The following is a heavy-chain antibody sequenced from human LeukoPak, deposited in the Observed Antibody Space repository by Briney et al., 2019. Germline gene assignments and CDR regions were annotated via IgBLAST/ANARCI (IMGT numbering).Heavy chain of an antibody. CDR3: ARHDSFIPY. D-gene: IGHD5-18*01. CDR1: GFNFNYYA. CDR2: ISDNEEVP. Sequence: GGSLRLSRAASGFNFNYYAMSWVRQAPGKGLEWVSGISDNEEVPYYTDSVKGRFTISRDNAKNTVYLQLNNLRADDTAVYFCARHDSFIPYWGQGTLVSVSS. J-gene: IGHJ4*02. V-gene: IGHV3-23*01.